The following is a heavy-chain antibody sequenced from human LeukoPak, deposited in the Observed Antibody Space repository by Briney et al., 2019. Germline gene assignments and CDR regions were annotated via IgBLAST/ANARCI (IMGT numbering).Heavy chain of an antibody. CDR2: INHSGST. Sequence: PSETLSLTCTVSGGSISSSGYYWSWIRQPPGKGLEWIGEINHSGSTNYNPSLKSRVTISVDTSKNQFSLKLSSVTAADTAVYYCARGRALAVAGKDGWFDPWGQGTLVTVSS. CDR1: GGSISSSGYY. J-gene: IGHJ5*02. CDR3: ARGRALAVAGKDGWFDP. V-gene: IGHV4-39*07. D-gene: IGHD6-19*01.